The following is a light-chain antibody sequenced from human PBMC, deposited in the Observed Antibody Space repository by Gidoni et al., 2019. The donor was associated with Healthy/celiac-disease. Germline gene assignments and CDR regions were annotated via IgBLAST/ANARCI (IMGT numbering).Light chain of an antibody. CDR1: HDISNY. J-gene: IGKJ4*01. CDR2: DAS. Sequence: DIQMTQSPSSLSASVGDRVTITCQASHDISNYLNWYQQKPWKAPKLLIYDASNLETGVPSRFSGSGSGTDFTFTISSLQPEDIATYYCQQYDNLALTFGGGTKVEIK. CDR3: QQYDNLALT. V-gene: IGKV1-33*01.